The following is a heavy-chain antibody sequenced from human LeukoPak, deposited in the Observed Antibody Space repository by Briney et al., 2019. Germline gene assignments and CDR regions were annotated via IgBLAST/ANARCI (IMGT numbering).Heavy chain of an antibody. V-gene: IGHV3-23*01. D-gene: IGHD6-13*01. J-gene: IGHJ4*02. Sequence: GGSLRLSCAASGFTFGSYGMSWVRQAPGKGLEWVSAISGSGGSTYYADPVKGRFTISRDNSKNTLYLQMNSLRAEDTAVYYCAKLTGSKGISAACDSWGQGTLVTVSS. CDR1: GFTFGSYG. CDR2: ISGSGGST. CDR3: AKLTGSKGISAACDS.